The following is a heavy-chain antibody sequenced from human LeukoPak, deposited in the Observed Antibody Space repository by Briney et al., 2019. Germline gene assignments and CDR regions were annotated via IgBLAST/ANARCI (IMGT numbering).Heavy chain of an antibody. Sequence: ASVKVSCKASGGTFSSYAISWVRQAPGQGLEWMGIINPSGGSTSYAQKFQGRVTMTRDMSTSTVYMELSSLRSEDTAVYYCARELGSYYAFDIWGQGTMVTVSS. J-gene: IGHJ3*02. V-gene: IGHV1-46*01. D-gene: IGHD1-26*01. CDR3: ARELGSYYAFDI. CDR1: GGTFSSYA. CDR2: INPSGGST.